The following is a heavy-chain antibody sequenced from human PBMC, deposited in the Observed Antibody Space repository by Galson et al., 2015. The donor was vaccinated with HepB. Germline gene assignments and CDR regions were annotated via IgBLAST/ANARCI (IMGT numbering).Heavy chain of an antibody. J-gene: IGHJ4*01. CDR2: VTGGAEVT. CDR3: VRRAENWTSFDY. D-gene: IGHD3/OR15-3a*01. V-gene: IGHV3-23*01. CDR1: GFTFSKHL. Sequence: SLRLSCAASGFTFSKHLMTWVRQAPGKGLEWVSSVTGGAEVTFYADSVKGRFTISRDNSRNTLYLQMNSLRAEDTAVYYCVRRAENWTSFDYWGHGTLVTVSS.